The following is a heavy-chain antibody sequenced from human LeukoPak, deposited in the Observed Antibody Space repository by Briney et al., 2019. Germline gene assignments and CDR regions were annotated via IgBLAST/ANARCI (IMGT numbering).Heavy chain of an antibody. D-gene: IGHD3-22*01. CDR1: GGSISSYY. V-gene: IGHV4-4*07. Sequence: SETLSLTCTVSGGSISSYYWSWIRQPAGKGLEWIGRIYTSGSTNYNPSLKSRVTISVDTSKNQFSLKLSSVTAADTAVYYCARGPHYYDSAPRYYGMDVWGQGTTVTVSS. CDR3: ARGPHYYDSAPRYYGMDV. CDR2: IYTSGST. J-gene: IGHJ6*02.